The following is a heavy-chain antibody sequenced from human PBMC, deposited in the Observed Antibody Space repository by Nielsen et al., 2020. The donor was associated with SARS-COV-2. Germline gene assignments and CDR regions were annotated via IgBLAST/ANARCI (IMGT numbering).Heavy chain of an antibody. CDR1: GFTFGDHS. CDR2: IGTTGDKT. J-gene: IGHJ4*02. CDR3: AKISGSQRHYFDF. Sequence: GGSLRLSCSASGFTFGDHSMTWVRQAPGKGLEWVSSIGTTGDKTFYADSVKGRFTISRDNSKNTLYLQLNSLRAEDTAVFYCAKISGSQRHYFDFWGQGALVTVSS. V-gene: IGHV3-23*01. D-gene: IGHD1-26*01.